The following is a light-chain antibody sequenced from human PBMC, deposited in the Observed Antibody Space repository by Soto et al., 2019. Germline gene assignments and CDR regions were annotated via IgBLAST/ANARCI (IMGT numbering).Light chain of an antibody. CDR2: ATS. J-gene: IGKJ4*01. V-gene: IGKV3-15*01. CDR3: QQYGDWPLT. CDR1: QSVGNN. Sequence: EIVLTQSPATLSVSPGERATLSCRASQSVGNNFAWYQQKPGQAPRLLICATSTRATGVPARFSGSGSGTEFTLTISSLQSEDFAVYYCQQYGDWPLTFGGGAKVEIE.